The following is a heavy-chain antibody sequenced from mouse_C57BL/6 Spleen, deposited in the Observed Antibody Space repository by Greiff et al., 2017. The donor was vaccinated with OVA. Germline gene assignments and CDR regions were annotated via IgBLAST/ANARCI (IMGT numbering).Heavy chain of an antibody. V-gene: IGHV1-15*01. CDR1: GYTFTDYE. J-gene: IGHJ2*01. Sequence: AQLQQSGAELVRPGASVTLSCKASGYTFTDYEMHWVKQTPVHGLEWIGAIDPETGGTAYNQKFKGKAILTADKSSSTAYMELRSLTSEDSAVYYCTNYGSFHFDYWGQGTTLTVSS. CDR3: TNYGSFHFDY. CDR2: IDPETGGT. D-gene: IGHD1-1*01.